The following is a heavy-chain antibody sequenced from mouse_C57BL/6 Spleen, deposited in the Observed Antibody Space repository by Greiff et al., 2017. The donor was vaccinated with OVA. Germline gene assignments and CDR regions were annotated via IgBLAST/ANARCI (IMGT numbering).Heavy chain of an antibody. V-gene: IGHV1-43*01. Sequence: VQLKQSGPELVKPGASVKISCKASGYSFTGYYMHWVKQSSEKSPEWIGEINHGCGGTGYREKLKGKATITVDKATSTAYMQLKSLTSEDTAVYYCAREPFAYWGQGTLVTVSA. CDR2: INHGCGGT. J-gene: IGHJ3*01. CDR3: AREPFAY. CDR1: GYSFTGYY.